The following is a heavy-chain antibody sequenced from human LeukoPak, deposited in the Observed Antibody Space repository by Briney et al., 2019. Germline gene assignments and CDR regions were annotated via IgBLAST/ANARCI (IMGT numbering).Heavy chain of an antibody. V-gene: IGHV3-30*03. D-gene: IGHD1-26*01. J-gene: IGHJ4*02. CDR2: ISYDGSNK. CDR3: ATATSGY. CDR1: GFTFSSYG. Sequence: GGSLRLSCAASGFTFSSYGMHWVRQAPGKGLECVAVISYDGSNKYYADSVKGRFTISRDNSKNTLYLQMNSLRAEDTAVYYCATATSGYWGQGALVTVSS.